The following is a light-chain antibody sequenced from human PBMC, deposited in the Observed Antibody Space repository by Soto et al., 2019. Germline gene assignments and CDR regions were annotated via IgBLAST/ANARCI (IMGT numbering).Light chain of an antibody. CDR1: SANIASNY. V-gene: IGLV1-47*01. CDR3: AAWDDGLSVVV. Sequence: QSVLTQPPSASGTPGQRVTISCSGSSANIASNYVYWYQQRPGTAPKLLIYRNNQRPSGVPDRFSGSKYGSSDSLALSGLRFEDEAEYYCAAWDDGLSVVVFGGGTKLTVL. J-gene: IGLJ2*01. CDR2: RNN.